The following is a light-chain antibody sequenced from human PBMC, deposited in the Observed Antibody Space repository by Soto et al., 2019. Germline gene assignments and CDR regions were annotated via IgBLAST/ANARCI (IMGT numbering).Light chain of an antibody. J-gene: IGLJ3*02. V-gene: IGLV1-40*01. CDR2: ANS. CDR1: DSNIGANYD. Sequence: QSVLTQPPSVSGAPGQRVTISCAGTDSNIGANYDVYWYQQLPGTAPKLLIYANSNRPSGVPDRFSGSKSGTSASLAITGLQAEDEADYYCQSYDSSLSGRVFGGGTKLIVL. CDR3: QSYDSSLSGRV.